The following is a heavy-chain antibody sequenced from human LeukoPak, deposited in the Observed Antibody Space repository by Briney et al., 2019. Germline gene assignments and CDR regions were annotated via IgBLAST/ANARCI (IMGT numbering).Heavy chain of an antibody. CDR3: CWYAWSGVDY. CDR1: GFIVTSNY. J-gene: IGHJ4*02. D-gene: IGHD2-8*01. Sequence: GGSLRLSCAASGFIVTSNYMSWVRQAPGKGLEWVSYISSSGSTIYYADSVKGRFTISRDNAKNSLYLQMNSLRAEDTAVYYCCWYAWSGVDYWGQGTLVTVSS. V-gene: IGHV3-11*04. CDR2: ISSSGSTI.